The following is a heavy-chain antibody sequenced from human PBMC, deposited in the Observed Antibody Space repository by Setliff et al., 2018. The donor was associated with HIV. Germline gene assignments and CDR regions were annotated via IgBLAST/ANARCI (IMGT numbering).Heavy chain of an antibody. CDR1: GGSITSGNYF. CDR2: MYTDGST. D-gene: IGHD5-12*01. V-gene: IGHV4-61*09. Sequence: SETLSLTCTVSGGSITSGNYFWSWIRQPAGKGLEWIGHMYTDGSTNYNPSFKCRVTISADTSKNQFSLKLSSVTAADTAVYYCARDSRWLQFPYFDSWGQGTPVTVSS. J-gene: IGHJ4*01. CDR3: ARDSRWLQFPYFDS.